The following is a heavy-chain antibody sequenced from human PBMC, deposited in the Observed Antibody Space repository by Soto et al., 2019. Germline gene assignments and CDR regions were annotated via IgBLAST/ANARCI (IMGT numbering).Heavy chain of an antibody. CDR3: ARGNSPKEYYDSSVGYYYYYGMDV. CDR1: GGTFSSYA. CDR2: IIPIFGTA. V-gene: IGHV1-69*01. D-gene: IGHD3-22*01. Sequence: QVQLVQSGAEVKKPGSSVKVSCKASGGTFSSYAISWVRQAPGQGLEWMGGIIPIFGTANYAQKFKGRVTITADESTSTAYMELSSLRSEDTAVYYCARGNSPKEYYDSSVGYYYYYGMDVWGQGTTVTVSS. J-gene: IGHJ6*02.